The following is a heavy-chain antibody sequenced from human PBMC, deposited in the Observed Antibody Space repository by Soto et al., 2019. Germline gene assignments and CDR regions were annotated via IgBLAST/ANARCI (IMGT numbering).Heavy chain of an antibody. Sequence: PSETLSLTCTVSGGSISSYYWSWIRQPPGKGLEWIGYIYYSGSTNYNPSLKSRVTISVDTSKNQFSLKLSSVTAADTAVYYCAREARGYSGYDYYYYYMDVWGKGTTVTVSS. J-gene: IGHJ6*03. CDR3: AREARGYSGYDYYYYYMDV. CDR2: IYYSGST. CDR1: GGSISSYY. V-gene: IGHV4-59*01. D-gene: IGHD5-12*01.